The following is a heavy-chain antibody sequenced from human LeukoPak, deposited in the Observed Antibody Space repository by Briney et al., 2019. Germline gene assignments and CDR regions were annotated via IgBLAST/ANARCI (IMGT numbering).Heavy chain of an antibody. CDR2: IYYSGST. V-gene: IGHV4-61*01. D-gene: IGHD5-12*01. CDR1: GGSVSSGSYY. J-gene: IGHJ1*01. Sequence: PSETLSLTCTVSGGSVSSGSYYWSWIRQPPGKGLEWIGYIYYSGSTNYNPSLKSRVTISVDTSKNQFSLKLSSVTAADTAVYYCAGQYSGHDSGAEYFQHWGQGTLVTVSS. CDR3: AGQYSGHDSGAEYFQH.